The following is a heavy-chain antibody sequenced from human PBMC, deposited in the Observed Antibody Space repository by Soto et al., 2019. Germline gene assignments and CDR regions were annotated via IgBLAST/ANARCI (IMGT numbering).Heavy chain of an antibody. CDR1: GGSISSSSYY. Sequence: QLQLQESGPGLVKPSETLSLTCTVSGGSISSSSYYWGWIRQPPGKGLEWIGSIYYSGSTYYNPSLKSRVAGAGDRCENGCSLKLSSVTAADTAVYYCARLDTAMVPGYWGQGTLVTVSS. J-gene: IGHJ4*02. V-gene: IGHV4-39*01. D-gene: IGHD5-18*01. CDR3: ARLDTAMVPGY. CDR2: IYYSGST.